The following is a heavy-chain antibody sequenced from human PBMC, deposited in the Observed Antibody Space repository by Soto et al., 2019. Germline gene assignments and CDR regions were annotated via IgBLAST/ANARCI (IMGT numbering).Heavy chain of an antibody. D-gene: IGHD2-15*01. V-gene: IGHV4-4*07. CDR2: IYTSGST. CDR3: ARARVYCSGGSCYPDAFDL. CDR1: GGSISSYY. Sequence: PSETLSLTCTVSGGSISSYYWCWIRQPAGKGLEWSWRIYTSGSTDYNPSLKSRVTMSVDTSKNQFSLKLSSVTAADTAVYYCARARVYCSGGSCYPDAFDLGGQGTMVTVSS. J-gene: IGHJ3*01.